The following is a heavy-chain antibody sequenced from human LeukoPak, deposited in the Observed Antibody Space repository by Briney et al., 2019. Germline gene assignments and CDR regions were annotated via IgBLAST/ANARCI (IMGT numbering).Heavy chain of an antibody. D-gene: IGHD3-10*01. Sequence: GGSLRLSCAASGYTFSSYDMSWVRQAPGKGLEWVSAISGNGGSTYHADSVKGRFTISRDNSKNTLYLQMNSLRAEDTAVYYCANNYYGSGTYYNPRGYWGQGTLVTVSS. V-gene: IGHV3-23*01. CDR2: ISGNGGST. CDR3: ANNYYGSGTYYNPRGY. J-gene: IGHJ4*02. CDR1: GYTFSSYD.